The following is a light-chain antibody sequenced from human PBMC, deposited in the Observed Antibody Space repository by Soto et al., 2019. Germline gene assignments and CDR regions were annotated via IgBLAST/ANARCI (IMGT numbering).Light chain of an antibody. CDR3: QQYGRSPPLI. Sequence: EIVLTQSRGTLSLSPGERATLSCRASQSVSSNYLAWYQQKPGQAPRLLIYGASTRATGIPDRISGSGSGTDFTLTISRLEPEDFAVYYCQQYGRSPPLIFGGGTKVEIK. J-gene: IGKJ4*01. CDR2: GAS. CDR1: QSVSSNY. V-gene: IGKV3-20*01.